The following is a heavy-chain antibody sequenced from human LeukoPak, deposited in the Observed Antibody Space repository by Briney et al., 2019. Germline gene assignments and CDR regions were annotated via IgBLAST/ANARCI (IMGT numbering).Heavy chain of an antibody. Sequence: ASVRVSCKASGYTFTGYYMHWVRQAPGQGLEWMGRINPNSGGTNYAQKFQGRVTMTRDTSISTAYMELSRLRSDDTAVYYCARPNYDFWSAYPNWFDPWGQGTLVTVSS. J-gene: IGHJ5*02. V-gene: IGHV1-2*06. CDR1: GYTFTGYY. CDR3: ARPNYDFWSAYPNWFDP. D-gene: IGHD3-3*01. CDR2: INPNSGGT.